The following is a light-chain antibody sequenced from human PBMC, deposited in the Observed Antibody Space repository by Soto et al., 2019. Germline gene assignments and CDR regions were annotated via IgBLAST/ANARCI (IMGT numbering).Light chain of an antibody. CDR3: SSYTRSSLYV. V-gene: IGLV2-14*01. J-gene: IGLJ1*01. Sequence: QSALTQPASVSGAPGQSITISCTGTSSDVGGYNYVSWYQQLPGKAPKLMIYDVSDRASGVSNRFSGSKSGNTASLTISGLQAEDEADYYCSSYTRSSLYVFGTGTKVTVL. CDR1: SSDVGGYNY. CDR2: DVS.